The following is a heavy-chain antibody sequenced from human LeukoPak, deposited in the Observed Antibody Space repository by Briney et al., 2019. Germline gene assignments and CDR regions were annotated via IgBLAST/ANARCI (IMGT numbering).Heavy chain of an antibody. V-gene: IGHV4-34*01. CDR1: GGSFSGDY. Sequence: SETLSLTCAVYGGSFSGDYWSWIRQPPGKGLEWIGEINHSGSTNYNPSLKSRVTISVDTSKNQFSLKLSSVTAADTAVYYCARGGGVLTGYLDYWGQGTLVTVSS. CDR2: INHSGST. J-gene: IGHJ4*02. D-gene: IGHD3-9*01. CDR3: ARGGGVLTGYLDY.